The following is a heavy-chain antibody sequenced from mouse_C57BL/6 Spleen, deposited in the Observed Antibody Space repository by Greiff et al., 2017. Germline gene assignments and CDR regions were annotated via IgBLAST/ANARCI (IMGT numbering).Heavy chain of an antibody. D-gene: IGHD2-10*02. CDR2: IYPGDGDT. J-gene: IGHJ2*01. CDR1: GYAFSSSW. V-gene: IGHV1-82*01. Sequence: QVQLQQSGPELVKPGASVKISCKASGYAFSSSWMNWVKQRPGKGLEWIGRIYPGDGDTNYNGKFKGKATLTADKSSSTAYMQLSSLTSEDSAVYFCAREGYGNTPLDYWGKGTTLTVSS. CDR3: AREGYGNTPLDY.